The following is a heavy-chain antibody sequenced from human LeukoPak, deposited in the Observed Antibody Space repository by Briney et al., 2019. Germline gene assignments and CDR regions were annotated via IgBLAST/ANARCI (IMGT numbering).Heavy chain of an antibody. V-gene: IGHV4-61*02. CDR3: ARFFDY. J-gene: IGHJ4*02. Sequence: SETLSLTCTVSGGSTSSDSYYWSWIRQPAGKGLEWIGLIYTSGSTNYNPSLKSRVTISLDTSKNQFSLKLSSVTAADTAVYYCARFFDYWGQGTLVTVSA. CDR1: GGSTSSDSYY. CDR2: IYTSGST.